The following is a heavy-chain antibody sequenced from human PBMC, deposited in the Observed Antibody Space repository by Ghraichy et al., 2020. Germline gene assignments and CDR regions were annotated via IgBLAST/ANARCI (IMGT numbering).Heavy chain of an antibody. CDR3: ATYYYGSGSYSFSYYYYGMDV. D-gene: IGHD3-10*01. J-gene: IGHJ6*02. CDR1: GFTFSSYW. V-gene: IGHV3-74*01. Sequence: LTCAASGFTFSSYWMHWVRQAPGKGLVWVSRINSDGSSTSYADSVKGRFTISRDNAKNTLYLQMNSLRAEDTAVYYCATYYYGSGSYSFSYYYYGMDVWGQGTTVTVSS. CDR2: INSDGSST.